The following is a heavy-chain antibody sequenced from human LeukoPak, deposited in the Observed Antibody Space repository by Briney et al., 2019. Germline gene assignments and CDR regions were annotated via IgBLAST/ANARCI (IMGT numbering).Heavy chain of an antibody. CDR3: ARGRPTYYYGSGLFDY. J-gene: IGHJ4*02. D-gene: IGHD3-10*01. Sequence: PGGSLRLSCAASGFTVSSNYMSWVRQAPGKGLEWVSVIYSGGSTYYADSVKGRFTISRENAKNSLYLQMNSLRAGDTAVYYCARGRPTYYYGSGLFDYWGQGTLVTVSS. CDR1: GFTVSSNY. CDR2: IYSGGST. V-gene: IGHV3-53*01.